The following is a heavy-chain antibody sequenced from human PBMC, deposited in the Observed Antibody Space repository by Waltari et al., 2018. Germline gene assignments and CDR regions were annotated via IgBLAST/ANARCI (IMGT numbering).Heavy chain of an antibody. Sequence: QLQLQESGPGLVKPSETLSLTCTVSGGSISSSSYYWGWIRQPPGKGLEWIGSIYYSGSTYYNPSLKSRVTISVDTSKNQFSLKLGSVTAADTAVYYCAIIAAAGMDPPDYWGQGTLVTVSS. J-gene: IGHJ4*02. CDR2: IYYSGST. CDR3: AIIAAAGMDPPDY. V-gene: IGHV4-39*01. D-gene: IGHD6-13*01. CDR1: GGSISSSSYY.